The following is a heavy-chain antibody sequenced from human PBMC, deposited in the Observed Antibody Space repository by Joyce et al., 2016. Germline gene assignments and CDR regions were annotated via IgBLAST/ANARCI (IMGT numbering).Heavy chain of an antibody. CDR2: THYGGIS. V-gene: IGHV4-59*01. J-gene: IGHJ6*03. CDR1: GDSIRSYY. CDR3: ARVPGFRSGYGSGNYYYYYMDV. D-gene: IGHD3-3*01. Sequence: QVQLQESGPRLVKPLETLSLTCTVSGDSIRSYYWSWIRQPPGKGLQWFGYTHYGGISNYNPSLKSRVTMSVETSKNQVSLKVSSVTAADTAVYYCARVPGFRSGYGSGNYYYYYMDVWGKGTTVTVSS.